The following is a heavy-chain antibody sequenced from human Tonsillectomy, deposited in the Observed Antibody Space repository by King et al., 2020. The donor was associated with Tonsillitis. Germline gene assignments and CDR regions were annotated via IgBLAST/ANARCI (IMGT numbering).Heavy chain of an antibody. CDR1: GFTFSSYS. V-gene: IGHV3-21*01. D-gene: IGHD1-26*01. Sequence: QLVQSGGGLVKPGGSLRLSCAASGFTFSSYSMNWARQAPGKGLVWVSSISSSSSYIYYADSVKGRFTISRDNAKNSLYLQMNSLRAEDTAVYYCARDRIVGATRYYFDYCGQGTLVTVSS. CDR3: ARDRIVGATRYYFDY. CDR2: ISSSSSYI. J-gene: IGHJ4*02.